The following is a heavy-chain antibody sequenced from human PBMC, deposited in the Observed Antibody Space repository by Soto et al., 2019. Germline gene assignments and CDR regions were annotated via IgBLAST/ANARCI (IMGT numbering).Heavy chain of an antibody. CDR1: GLTFNNYV. CDR2: ISGSDGST. CDR3: VRVNFRGTQLWLEAFDY. D-gene: IGHD3-10*01. Sequence: EVQLLESGGGLVQPGGSLRLSCAASGLTFNNYVMAWVRQAPGKGLEWVSGISGSDGSTVYADSMKGRFSISRDNSKNTLYLQVHSLRAGDTAVYYCVRVNFRGTQLWLEAFDYWGRGTLVSVSS. V-gene: IGHV3-23*01. J-gene: IGHJ4*02.